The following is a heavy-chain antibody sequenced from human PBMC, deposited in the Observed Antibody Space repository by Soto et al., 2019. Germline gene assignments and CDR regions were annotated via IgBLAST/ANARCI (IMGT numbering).Heavy chain of an antibody. CDR2: IYHSGST. J-gene: IGHJ3*02. CDR1: GGSISSGGYS. CDR3: AREGTVVRAAFDI. V-gene: IGHV4-30-2*01. D-gene: IGHD4-17*01. Sequence: QLQLQESGSGLVKPSQTLSLTCAVSGGSISSGGYSWSWIRQPPGKGLEWIGYIYHSGSTYYNPSLKGRVTISVDRPKNQFSLKLSSVTAADTAVYYCAREGTVVRAAFDIWGQGTMVTLSS.